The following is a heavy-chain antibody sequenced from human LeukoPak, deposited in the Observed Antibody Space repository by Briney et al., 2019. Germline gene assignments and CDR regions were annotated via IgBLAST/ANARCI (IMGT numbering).Heavy chain of an antibody. CDR3: ARLSSGSYTRGTFDI. D-gene: IGHD1-26*01. CDR2: LNPNDGHT. J-gene: IGHJ3*02. V-gene: IGHV1-46*01. Sequence: GASVKVSCKASGYTFTNHCMHWVRQAPGQGLEWMGILNPNDGHTTYAQMFQGRVTMTRDTSSNTVYMELSSLRYEDTAVYFCARLSSGSYTRGTFDIWGQGTLVTVSS. CDR1: GYTFTNHC.